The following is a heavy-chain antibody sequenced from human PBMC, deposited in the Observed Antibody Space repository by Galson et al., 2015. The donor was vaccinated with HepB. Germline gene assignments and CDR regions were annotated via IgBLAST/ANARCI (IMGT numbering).Heavy chain of an antibody. CDR1: GYILTSYG. CDR2: ISGYNGNT. CDR3: ARDTHDFYYSSSWYYFDY. J-gene: IGHJ4*02. V-gene: IGHV1-18*01. D-gene: IGHD6-13*01. Sequence: QSGAEVKKPGASVKVSCKASGYILTSYGISWVRQAPGQGLEWMEWISGYNGNTNYAQKLQGRVTMTTDTSTNTAYMELRNLRSDDTAVYYCARDTHDFYYSSSWYYFDYWGQGTLVTVSS.